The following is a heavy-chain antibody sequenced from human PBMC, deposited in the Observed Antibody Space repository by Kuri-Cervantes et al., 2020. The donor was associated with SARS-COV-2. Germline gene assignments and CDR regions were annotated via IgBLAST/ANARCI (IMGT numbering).Heavy chain of an antibody. V-gene: IGHV3-23*01. CDR3: ARDLWGSPGYMDV. CDR1: GFTFSSYA. CDR2: ISGSGGST. Sequence: LSLTCAASGFTFSSYAMSWVRQAPGKGLEWVSAISGSGGSTYYADSVKGRFTISRDNSKNTLYLQMNSLRAEDTAVYYCARDLWGSPGYMDVWGKGTTVTVSS. D-gene: IGHD3-16*01. J-gene: IGHJ6*03.